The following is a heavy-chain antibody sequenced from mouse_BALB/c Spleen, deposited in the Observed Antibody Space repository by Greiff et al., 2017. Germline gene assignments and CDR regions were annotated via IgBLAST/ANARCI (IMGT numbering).Heavy chain of an antibody. D-gene: IGHD1-1*01. Sequence: VQVVESGAELVKPGASVKLSCKASGYTFTSYYMYWVKQRPGQGLEWIGEINPSNGGTNFNEKFKSKATLTVDKSSSTAYMQLSSLTSEDSAVYYCTKGHSYYGSSYWYFDVWGAGTTVTVSS. V-gene: IGHV1S81*02. CDR1: GYTFTSYY. CDR2: INPSNGGT. CDR3: TKGHSYYGSSYWYFDV. J-gene: IGHJ1*01.